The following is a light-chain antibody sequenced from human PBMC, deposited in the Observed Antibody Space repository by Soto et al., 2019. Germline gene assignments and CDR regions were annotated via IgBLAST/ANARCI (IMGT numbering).Light chain of an antibody. CDR1: SSDVGGYNY. V-gene: IGLV2-14*01. CDR2: DVS. CDR3: SSYTSSSTLLYV. Sequence: QSALTQPASVSGSPGQSITISCTGTSSDVGGYNYVSWYQQHPGKAPKLWIYDVSNRPSGVSNRFSGSKSGNTASLTISGLQAEDEADYYCSSYTSSSTLLYVFGTGTKLTVL. J-gene: IGLJ1*01.